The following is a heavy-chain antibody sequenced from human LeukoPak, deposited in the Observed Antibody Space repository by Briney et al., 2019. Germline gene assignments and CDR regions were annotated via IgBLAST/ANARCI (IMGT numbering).Heavy chain of an antibody. Sequence: ASVKVSCKASGYTFTGYYMHWVRQAPGQGLEWMGWINPNSGGTNYAQKFQGRVAMTRDTSISTAYMELSRLRSDDTAVYYCASVEYSSGWYYFDYWGQGTLVTVSS. CDR1: GYTFTGYY. D-gene: IGHD6-19*01. CDR2: INPNSGGT. CDR3: ASVEYSSGWYYFDY. J-gene: IGHJ4*02. V-gene: IGHV1-2*02.